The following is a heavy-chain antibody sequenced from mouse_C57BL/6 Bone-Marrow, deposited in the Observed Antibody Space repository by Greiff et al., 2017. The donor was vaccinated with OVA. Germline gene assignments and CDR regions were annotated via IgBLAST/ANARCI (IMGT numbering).Heavy chain of an antibody. J-gene: IGHJ1*03. D-gene: IGHD1-1*01. Sequence: EVKLVESGGGLVQPGGSLSLSCAASGFTFTDYYMSWVRQPPGKALEWLGFIRNKANGYTTEYSASVKGRFTISRDNSQSILYLQMNALRAEDSATYYGARWVYGSSYYWYFDVWGTGTTVTVSS. CDR1: GFTFTDYY. CDR3: ARWVYGSSYYWYFDV. CDR2: IRNKANGYTT. V-gene: IGHV7-3*01.